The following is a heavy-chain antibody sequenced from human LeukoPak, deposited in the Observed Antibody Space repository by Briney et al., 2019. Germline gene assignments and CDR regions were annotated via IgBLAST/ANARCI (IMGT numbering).Heavy chain of an antibody. J-gene: IGHJ4*02. D-gene: IGHD7-27*01. CDR1: GGSFSGYY. CDR2: IYYSGST. V-gene: IGHV4-39*01. CDR3: ARSNWGYYYFDY. Sequence: SETLSLTCAVYGGSFSGYYWGWIRHPPGKGLEWIGSIYYSGSTYYNPSLKSRITISIDTPKNQFSLKLSSVTAADTAVYYCARSNWGYYYFDYWGQGTLVTVSS.